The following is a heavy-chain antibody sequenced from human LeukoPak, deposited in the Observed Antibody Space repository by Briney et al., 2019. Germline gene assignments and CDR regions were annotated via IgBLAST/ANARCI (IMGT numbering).Heavy chain of an antibody. V-gene: IGHV4-34*01. CDR2: INHSGST. D-gene: IGHD6-6*01. CDR3: ARGGPLGSSSSGLRAFDI. CDR1: GGSLSGYY. J-gene: IGHJ3*02. Sequence: PSETLSLTCAVYGGSLSGYYWSWIRQPPGKGLEWIGEINHSGSTNYNPSLKSRVTISVDTSKNQFSLKLSSVTAADTAVYYCARGGPLGSSSSGLRAFDIWGQGTMVTVSS.